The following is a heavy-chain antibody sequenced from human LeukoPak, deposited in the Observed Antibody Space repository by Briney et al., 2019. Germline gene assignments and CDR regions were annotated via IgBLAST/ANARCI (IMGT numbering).Heavy chain of an antibody. V-gene: IGHV1-18*01. CDR3: ARDHSSGGFVSGYNWFDP. CDR1: GYTFTSYG. J-gene: IGHJ5*02. CDR2: ISAYNGNT. Sequence: ASVKVSCKASGYTFTSYGISWVRQAPGQGLEWMGWISAYNGNTNYAQKLQGRVTMTTDTSTSTAYMELRSLRSDDTAVYYCARDHSSGGFVSGYNWFDPWGQRTLVTVSS. D-gene: IGHD6-19*01.